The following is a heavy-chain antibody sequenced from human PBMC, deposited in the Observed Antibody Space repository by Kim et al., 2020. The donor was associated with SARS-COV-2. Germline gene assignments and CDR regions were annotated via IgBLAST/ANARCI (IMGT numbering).Heavy chain of an antibody. J-gene: IGHJ4*02. V-gene: IGHV3-30*18. CDR2: ISPDGTNK. Sequence: GGSLRLSCAASGFTFSSYPMHWVRQAPGKGLEWVASISPDGTNKYYADPVKGRFSISRDNSNNTLFLQMNSLRAEDTAVFYCAKVYGAWNYFDYWGQGTL. D-gene: IGHD4-17*01. CDR1: GFTFSSYP. CDR3: AKVYGAWNYFDY.